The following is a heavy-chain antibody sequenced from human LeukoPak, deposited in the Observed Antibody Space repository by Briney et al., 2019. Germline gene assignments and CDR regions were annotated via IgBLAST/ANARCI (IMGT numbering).Heavy chain of an antibody. J-gene: IGHJ4*02. CDR3: ARRRPSHYFDY. Sequence: PSETLSLTCTVSGGSISSSSYYWGWIRQPPGKGLEWIGSVYYSGSTYYNPSLKSRVTISVDTPKNQFSLKLSSVTAADTAVYYCARRRPSHYFDYWGQGTLVTVSS. CDR1: GGSISSSSYY. CDR2: VYYSGST. V-gene: IGHV4-39*01.